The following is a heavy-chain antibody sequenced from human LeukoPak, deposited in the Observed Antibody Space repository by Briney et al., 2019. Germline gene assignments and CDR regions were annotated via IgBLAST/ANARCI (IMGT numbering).Heavy chain of an antibody. CDR2: ISSSSSTI. V-gene: IGHV3-48*01. CDR1: GFTFSSYA. Sequence: GGSLRLSCAASGFTFSSYAMNWVRQAPGKGLEWVSYISSSSSTIYYADSVKGRFTISRDNAKNSLYLQMNSLRAEDTAVYYCARDSVSSGWTNWFDPWGQGTLVTVSS. J-gene: IGHJ5*02. CDR3: ARDSVSSGWTNWFDP. D-gene: IGHD6-19*01.